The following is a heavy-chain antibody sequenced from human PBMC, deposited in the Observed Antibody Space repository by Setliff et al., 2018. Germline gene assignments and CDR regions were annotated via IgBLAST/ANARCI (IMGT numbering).Heavy chain of an antibody. V-gene: IGHV4-39*07. D-gene: IGHD3-3*01. CDR2: INHSGST. Sequence: PSETLSLTCTVSGGSINSGVYYWGWIRQPPGKGLEWIGEINHSGSTNYNPSLKSRVAISLDTSKNQFSLSLTSVTAADTAVYYCARMSGFQYIDVWDKGTTVTVSS. CDR3: ARMSGFQYIDV. CDR1: GGSINSGVYY. J-gene: IGHJ6*03.